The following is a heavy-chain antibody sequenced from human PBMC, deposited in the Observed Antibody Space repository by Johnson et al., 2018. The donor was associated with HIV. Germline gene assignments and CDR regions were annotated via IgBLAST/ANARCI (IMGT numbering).Heavy chain of an antibody. Sequence: QVQLVESGGGLVQPGGSLRLSCAASGFTFSSYGMHWVRQAPGKGLEWVAVISYDGSNKYYADSVKGRFTISRDNSKNSLYLQMNSLRAEDTAVYYCARGGAYCGGDCNAFDIWGQGTMVTVSS. CDR3: ARGGAYCGGDCNAFDI. J-gene: IGHJ3*02. V-gene: IGHV3-30*03. CDR1: GFTFSSYG. CDR2: ISYDGSNK. D-gene: IGHD2-21*02.